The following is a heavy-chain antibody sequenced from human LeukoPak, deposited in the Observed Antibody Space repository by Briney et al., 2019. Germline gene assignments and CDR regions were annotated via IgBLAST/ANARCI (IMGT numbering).Heavy chain of an antibody. V-gene: IGHV1-46*01. Sequence: GASVKVSCKASGYTFTSNYIHWVRQAPGQGLEWMGMIYPRDGSTSYAQKFQGRVTVTRDTSASTAYMELSSLRSEDTAVYYCARGGTVTTGTFDYWGQGTLVTVSS. CDR3: ARGGTVTTGTFDY. J-gene: IGHJ4*02. CDR1: GYTFTSNY. CDR2: IYPRDGST. D-gene: IGHD4-17*01.